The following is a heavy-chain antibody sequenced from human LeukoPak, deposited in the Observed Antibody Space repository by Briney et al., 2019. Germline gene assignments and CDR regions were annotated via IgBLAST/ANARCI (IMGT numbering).Heavy chain of an antibody. J-gene: IGHJ4*02. CDR3: ARERGRGRDSPWFDY. CDR2: IYSDGST. D-gene: IGHD1-26*01. V-gene: IGHV3-53*01. Sequence: GGSLRLSCVASGFPFSSYWMTWVRQAPGKGLEWVSVIYSDGSTYYADSVEGRFTISRDNSKNTLDLQMTGLRAEDTAVYYCARERGRGRDSPWFDYWGQGTLVTVSS. CDR1: GFPFSSYW.